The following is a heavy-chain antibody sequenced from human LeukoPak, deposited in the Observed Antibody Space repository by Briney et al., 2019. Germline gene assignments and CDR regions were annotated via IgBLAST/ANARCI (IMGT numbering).Heavy chain of an antibody. D-gene: IGHD3-22*01. CDR3: TRDLGPGADYYDSSGCYYYYGMDV. J-gene: IGHJ6*02. CDR1: GFTFGDYA. V-gene: IGHV3-49*04. Sequence: GGSLRLSCTASGFTFGDYAMSWVRQAPGKGLEWVGFIRSKAYGGTTEYAASVKGRFTISRDDSKSIAYLQMNSLKTEDTAVYYCTRDLGPGADYYDSSGCYYYYGMDVWGQGTTVTVSS. CDR2: IRSKAYGGTT.